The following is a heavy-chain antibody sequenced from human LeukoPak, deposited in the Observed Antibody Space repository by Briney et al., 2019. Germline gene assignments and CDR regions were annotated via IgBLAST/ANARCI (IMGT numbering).Heavy chain of an antibody. CDR1: GFTFSDFW. CDR3: ARMGCGGDCYSKVDNWFDP. D-gene: IGHD2-21*02. Sequence: GGSLRLSCAASGFTFSDFWMHWVRQAPGKGLVWVSRINSGGTVTNYADSVKGRLTISRDNAKNTLYLQMNSLRAEDTAVYYCARMGCGGDCYSKVDNWFDPWGQGTLVTVSS. V-gene: IGHV3-74*01. CDR2: INSGGTVT. J-gene: IGHJ5*02.